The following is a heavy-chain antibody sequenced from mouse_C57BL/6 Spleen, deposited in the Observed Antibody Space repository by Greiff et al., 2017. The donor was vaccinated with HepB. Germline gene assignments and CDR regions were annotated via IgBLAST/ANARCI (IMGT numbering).Heavy chain of an antibody. Sequence: VQLQQPGAELVRPGSSVKLSCKASGYTFTSYWMHWVKQRPIQGLEWIGNIDPSDSETHYNQKFKDKATLTVDKSSSTAYMQLSSLTSEDSAVYYCALYDYDRDAFAYWGQGTLVTVSA. CDR1: GYTFTSYW. D-gene: IGHD2-4*01. V-gene: IGHV1-52*01. CDR3: ALYDYDRDAFAY. CDR2: IDPSDSET. J-gene: IGHJ3*01.